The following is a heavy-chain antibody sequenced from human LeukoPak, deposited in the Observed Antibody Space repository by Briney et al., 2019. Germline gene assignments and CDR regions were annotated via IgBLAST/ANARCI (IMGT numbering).Heavy chain of an antibody. V-gene: IGHV1-24*01. D-gene: IGHD6-19*01. CDR1: GGTFSSYA. CDR2: FDPEDGET. J-gene: IGHJ4*02. Sequence: ASVKVSCKASGGTFSSYAISWVRQAPGKGLEWMGGFDPEDGETIYAQKFQGRVTMTEDTSTDTAYMELSSLRSEDTAVYYCATDLQGISGWYVGCWGQGTLVTVSS. CDR3: ATDLQGISGWYVGC.